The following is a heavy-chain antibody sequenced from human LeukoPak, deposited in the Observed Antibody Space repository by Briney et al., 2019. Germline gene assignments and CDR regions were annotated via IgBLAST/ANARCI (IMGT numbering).Heavy chain of an antibody. CDR3: ARVSIAARSPYYYGMDV. J-gene: IGHJ6*02. D-gene: IGHD6-6*01. CDR1: GYTFTSYD. V-gene: IGHV1-8*01. Sequence: ASVKVSCKASGYTFTSYDINWVRQATGQGLEWMGWMNPNSGNTGYAQKFQGRVTMTRNTSISTAYMELSSLRSEDTAVYYCARVSIAARSPYYYGMDVWGQGTTVTVSS. CDR2: MNPNSGNT.